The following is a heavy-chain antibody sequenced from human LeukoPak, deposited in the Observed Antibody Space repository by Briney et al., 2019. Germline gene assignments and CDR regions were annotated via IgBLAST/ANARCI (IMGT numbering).Heavy chain of an antibody. CDR3: ADFGSGSYCFDY. Sequence: GGSLRLSCAASGFNFSTYGMHWVRQAPDKGLEWVAFIRNDGGAKYYADSVKGRFTISRDNSKNTLYLQMDSLRAEDTAIYYCADFGSGSYCFDYWGQGTLVTVSS. CDR2: IRNDGGAK. J-gene: IGHJ4*02. V-gene: IGHV3-30*02. CDR1: GFNFSTYG. D-gene: IGHD3-10*01.